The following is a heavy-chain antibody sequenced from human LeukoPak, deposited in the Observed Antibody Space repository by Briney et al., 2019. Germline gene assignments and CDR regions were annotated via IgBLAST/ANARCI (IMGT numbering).Heavy chain of an antibody. CDR2: ISAYNGNT. D-gene: IGHD1-1*01. CDR3: ARDLPTTGTTLFDY. CDR1: GYTFTSYG. J-gene: IGHJ4*02. Sequence: ASVEVSCKASGYTFTSYGISWVRQAPGQGLEWMGWISAYNGNTNYAQKLQGRVTMTTDTSTSTAYMELRSLRSDDTAVYYCARDLPTTGTTLFDYWGQGTLVTVSS. V-gene: IGHV1-18*01.